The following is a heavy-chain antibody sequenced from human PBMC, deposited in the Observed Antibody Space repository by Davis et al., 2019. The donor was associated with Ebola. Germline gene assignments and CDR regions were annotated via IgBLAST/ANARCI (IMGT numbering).Heavy chain of an antibody. D-gene: IGHD6-13*01. V-gene: IGHV3-30*03. CDR1: GFTFSDYA. CDR2: ISYDGSNK. CDR3: AREAAARTALYFDGMDV. Sequence: GESLKISCAASGFTFSDYAMHWVRQAPGKGLEWVAVISYDGSNKYYADSVKGRFTISRDNSKNSLYLQMNSLRAEDTAVYYCAREAAARTALYFDGMDVWGQGTTVTVSS. J-gene: IGHJ6*02.